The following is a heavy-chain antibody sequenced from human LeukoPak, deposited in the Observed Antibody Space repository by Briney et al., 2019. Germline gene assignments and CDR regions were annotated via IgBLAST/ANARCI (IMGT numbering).Heavy chain of an antibody. J-gene: IGHJ4*02. Sequence: GGSLRLSCAASGFTLGNYAMTWVRQAPGKGLEWVSAISGSGGVTYYPDSVRARFTISRDKAKNTLYLQMNSLRDEDTAVYYCARGAGYSSSWSDYWGQGTLVTVSS. V-gene: IGHV3-23*01. CDR2: ISGSGGVT. CDR3: ARGAGYSSSWSDY. D-gene: IGHD6-13*01. CDR1: GFTLGNYA.